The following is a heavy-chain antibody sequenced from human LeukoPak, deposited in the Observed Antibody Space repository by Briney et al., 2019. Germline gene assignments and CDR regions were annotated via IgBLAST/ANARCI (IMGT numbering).Heavy chain of an antibody. V-gene: IGHV3-30-3*01. CDR1: GFTFSSYA. CDR3: ATLGYQPNDY. D-gene: IGHD2-2*01. CDR2: ISYDGSNK. J-gene: IGHJ4*02. Sequence: PGGSLRLSCAASGFTFSSYAMHWVRQAPGKGLEWVAVISYDGSNKYYADSVKGRFTISRDNSKNTLYLQMNSLRAEDTAVYYCATLGYQPNDYWGQGTLVTVSS.